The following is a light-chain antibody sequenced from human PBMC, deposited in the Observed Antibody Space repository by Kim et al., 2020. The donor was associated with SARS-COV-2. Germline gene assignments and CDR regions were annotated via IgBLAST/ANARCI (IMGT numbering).Light chain of an antibody. CDR2: GAS. J-gene: IGKJ4*01. CDR3: QHYNNWPVT. V-gene: IGKV3-15*01. CDR1: QSIGSN. Sequence: GSPGDRANLSCRASQSIGSNLAWYQQKPGQAPRLLIYGASTRATGIPARFSGSGSGTEFTLTISSLQSEDFAGYFCQHYNNWPVTFGGGTKVDIK.